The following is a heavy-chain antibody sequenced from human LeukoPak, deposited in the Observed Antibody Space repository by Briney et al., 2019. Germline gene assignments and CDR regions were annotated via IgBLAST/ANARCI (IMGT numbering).Heavy chain of an antibody. J-gene: IGHJ4*02. D-gene: IGHD3-22*01. Sequence: ASVGVSCKVSGSALSKISIDWVRQAPGKGLEWMGTVGHEDGTTIHTQKFQGRFNMTVDTATDTAYMEMSSLMSEDTAMYYCATGAIVFDFWGQGTLVTVSS. CDR2: VGHEDGTT. V-gene: IGHV1-24*01. CDR3: ATGAIVFDF. CDR1: GSALSKIS.